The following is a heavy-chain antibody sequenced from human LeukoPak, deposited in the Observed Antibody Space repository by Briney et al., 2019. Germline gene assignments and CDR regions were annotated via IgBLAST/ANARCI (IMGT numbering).Heavy chain of an antibody. CDR3: TRDQTPYY. Sequence: EPGGSLRLSCAASGFTFSSYAMTWVRQAPGKGLEWVGFIASETYGGTAEYAASVKGRFTISRDDSKSIAYLQMNSLKTEDTAVYYCTRDQTPYYWGQGTLVTVSS. J-gene: IGHJ4*02. V-gene: IGHV3-49*04. CDR2: IASETYGGTA. CDR1: GFTFSSYA.